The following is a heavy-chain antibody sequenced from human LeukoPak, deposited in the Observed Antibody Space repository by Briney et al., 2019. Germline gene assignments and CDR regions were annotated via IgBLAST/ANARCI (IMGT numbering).Heavy chain of an antibody. J-gene: IGHJ4*02. D-gene: IGHD3-22*01. V-gene: IGHV4-31*03. Sequence: SQTLSLTCTVSGGSISSGGYYWSWIRQHPGKGLEWIGYIYYSGSTYYNPSLKSRVTMSVDRSKNQFSLYLSSVTAADTAVYYCARSWHYYDSSAYSHYFDYWGQGAQVTVSS. CDR3: ARSWHYYDSSAYSHYFDY. CDR2: IYYSGST. CDR1: GGSISSGGYY.